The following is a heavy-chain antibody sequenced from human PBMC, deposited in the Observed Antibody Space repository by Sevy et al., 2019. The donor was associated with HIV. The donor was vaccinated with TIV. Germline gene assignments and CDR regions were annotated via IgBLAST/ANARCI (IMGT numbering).Heavy chain of an antibody. V-gene: IGHV3-30*04. Sequence: GGSLRLSCAASGFTFSRYVLHWVRQAPGKGLEWVAVISYDGRNEYYADSVKGRFTISRDNCKNTLNLQMNSLKSEDTAVYYCARERGLGATTAGSGFDNWGQGTLVTVSS. D-gene: IGHD1-26*01. CDR3: ARERGLGATTAGSGFDN. CDR1: GFTFSRYV. J-gene: IGHJ4*02. CDR2: ISYDGRNE.